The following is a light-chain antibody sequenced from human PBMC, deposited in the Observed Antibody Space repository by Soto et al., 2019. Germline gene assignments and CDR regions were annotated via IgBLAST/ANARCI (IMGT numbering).Light chain of an antibody. Sequence: EIVMTQSPATLSVSPGGRATLSCRASQSVSSNLAWYQQKPGQAPRLLIYGASTRATGIPARFSGSGSGTEFTLTISSLQSEDFAVYYCQQYNNWPRTFGQGTQVDIK. V-gene: IGKV3-15*01. J-gene: IGKJ1*01. CDR1: QSVSSN. CDR2: GAS. CDR3: QQYNNWPRT.